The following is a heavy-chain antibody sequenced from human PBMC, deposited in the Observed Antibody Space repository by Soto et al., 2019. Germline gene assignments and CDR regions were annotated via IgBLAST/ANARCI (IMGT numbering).Heavy chain of an antibody. J-gene: IGHJ5*02. V-gene: IGHV4-34*01. D-gene: IGHD6-13*01. CDR3: ARGRMAALNWFDP. CDR1: GGSFSGYY. Sequence: PSETLSLTCAVYGGSFSGYYWSWIRQPPGKGLEWIGEINHSGSTNYNPSLKSRVTISVDTSKNQFSLKLSSVTAADTAVYYCARGRMAALNWFDPWGQGTLVTVSS. CDR2: INHSGST.